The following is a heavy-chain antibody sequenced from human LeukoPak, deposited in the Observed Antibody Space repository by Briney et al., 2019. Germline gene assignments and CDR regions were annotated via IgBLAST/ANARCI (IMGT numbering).Heavy chain of an antibody. J-gene: IGHJ5*02. CDR2: INQSGST. CDR1: GGPFGDFY. CDR3: ARGRWFGHKWFDP. D-gene: IGHD3-10*01. Sequence: SETLSLPCDVYGGPFGDFYGRWIPQPPGKGLEGIREINQSGSTDYNPSLKSRVTLLVDTSKNQFSLKLNSVPAADTAVYYCARGRWFGHKWFDPWGQGTLVSVSS. V-gene: IGHV4-34*01.